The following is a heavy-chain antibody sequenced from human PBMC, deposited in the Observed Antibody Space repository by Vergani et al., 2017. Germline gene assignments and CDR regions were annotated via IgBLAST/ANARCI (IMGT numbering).Heavy chain of an antibody. V-gene: IGHV3-7*01. D-gene: IGHD3-22*01. Sequence: EVQLVESGGALVQPGGSLRLSCAASGFTFSFNWMTWVRQAPGKGLEWVANIREDGGEKHYMDSVKGRFTISRDNAKNSVYLQMKGLRVDDTAVYYCARGGSGYDYWGQETLVTVSS. CDR3: ARGGSGYDY. CDR1: GFTFSFNW. CDR2: IREDGGEK. J-gene: IGHJ4*02.